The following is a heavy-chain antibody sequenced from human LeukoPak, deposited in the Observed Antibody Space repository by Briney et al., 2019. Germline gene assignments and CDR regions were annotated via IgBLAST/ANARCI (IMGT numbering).Heavy chain of an antibody. Sequence: PGGSLRLSCAASGFTFSSYAMHWVRQAPGKGLEWVAVISYDGSNKYYADSVKGRFTISRDNSKNTLYLQMNSLRAEDTAMYYCARIGCTGNNCRPYAYYAMDVWGQGTTVTVSS. V-gene: IGHV3-30-3*01. CDR2: ISYDGSNK. J-gene: IGHJ6*02. CDR3: ARIGCTGNNCRPYAYYAMDV. D-gene: IGHD1-20*01. CDR1: GFTFSSYA.